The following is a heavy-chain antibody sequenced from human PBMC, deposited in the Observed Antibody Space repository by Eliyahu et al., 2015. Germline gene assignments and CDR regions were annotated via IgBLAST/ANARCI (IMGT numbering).Heavy chain of an antibody. Sequence: QLQLQESGPGLVKPSXTLSLTCSVFGDSISSSRYHWGWIRQTPGKGLEWIGTMSYGVNTFYNPSLESRVTISADTSKGQFSLNLMSMTATDTAVYYCVRRVNTYGGWFDLWGQGALVTVSS. V-gene: IGHV4-39*01. CDR3: VRRVNTYGGWFDL. D-gene: IGHD2-21*01. CDR2: MSYGVNT. CDR1: GDSISSSRYH. J-gene: IGHJ5*02.